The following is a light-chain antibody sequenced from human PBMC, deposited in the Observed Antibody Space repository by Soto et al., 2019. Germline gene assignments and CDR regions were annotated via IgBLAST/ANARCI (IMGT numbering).Light chain of an antibody. CDR3: AVWDDSVNGYV. CDR2: SNN. Sequence: QSVLTQPPSASGTPGQRVTISCSGSSSNIGSNTVNWYQQLPRTAPKLLIYSNNQRPSGVPDRFSGSKSGTSASLAISGLQSEDEADYYRAVWDDSVNGYVFGTGTKVTVL. CDR1: SSNIGSNT. V-gene: IGLV1-44*01. J-gene: IGLJ1*01.